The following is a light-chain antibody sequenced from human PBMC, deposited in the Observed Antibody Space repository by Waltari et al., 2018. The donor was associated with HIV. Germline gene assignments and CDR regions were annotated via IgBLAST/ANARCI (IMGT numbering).Light chain of an antibody. CDR3: SSYSSSTALVV. J-gene: IGLJ2*01. Sequence: QSALTQPASVSGSPGQSLTISCTGTSRDVGGYKSVSWYQQHPGKAPKLMIFDVSNRPSGVSNRFSGSKSGNTASLTISGLQAEDEAHYFCSSYSSSTALVVFGGGTKVTVL. V-gene: IGLV2-14*03. CDR2: DVS. CDR1: SRDVGGYKS.